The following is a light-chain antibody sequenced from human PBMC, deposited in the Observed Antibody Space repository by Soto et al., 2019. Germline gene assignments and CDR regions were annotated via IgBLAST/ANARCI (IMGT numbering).Light chain of an antibody. CDR2: DAS. J-gene: IGKJ4*01. V-gene: IGKV3-20*01. CDR3: QQDGSGPPVT. CDR1: QSVSNNY. Sequence: EIVLTQSPGTLSLSPGERATLSCRASQSVSNNYLAWYQQKPGQAPRLLIYDASSRATGIPDRFSGSGSGTDFTLTISRMEPEDFAVYYCQQDGSGPPVTFGGGTKVEIK.